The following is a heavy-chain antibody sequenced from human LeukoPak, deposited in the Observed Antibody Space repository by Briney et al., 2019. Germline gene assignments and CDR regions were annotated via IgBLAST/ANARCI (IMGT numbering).Heavy chain of an antibody. D-gene: IGHD6-19*01. Sequence: ASVNVSFKTSGYTFTGYYIHWVRQAPGQGLEGMGWINPSSGGTIYAQKFQGRVTMTRHTSINTAYMELSRLRSDDTAVYYCAREESGSSGWPRRSYFDYWGQGTLVTVSS. J-gene: IGHJ4*02. CDR1: GYTFTGYY. V-gene: IGHV1-2*02. CDR2: INPSSGGT. CDR3: AREESGSSGWPRRSYFDY.